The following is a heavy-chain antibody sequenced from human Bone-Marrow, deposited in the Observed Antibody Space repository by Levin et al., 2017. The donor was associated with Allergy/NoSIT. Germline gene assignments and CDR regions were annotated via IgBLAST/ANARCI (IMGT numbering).Heavy chain of an antibody. CDR3: ARLIGRHKPSDFWSGELDY. J-gene: IGHJ4*02. CDR1: GYNFINNY. CDR2: INPTGGRT. V-gene: IGHV1-46*01. Sequence: ASVKVSCKASGYNFINNYINWMRQAPGQGLEWMGMINPTGGRTTYTQKFQDRVTMTMDTSTSTVSMELTSLRSEDTAVYYCARLIGRHKPSDFWSGELDYWGQGILVTVSS. D-gene: IGHD3-3*01.